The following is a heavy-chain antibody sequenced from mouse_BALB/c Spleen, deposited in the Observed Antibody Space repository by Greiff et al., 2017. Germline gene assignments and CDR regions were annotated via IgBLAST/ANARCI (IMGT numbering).Heavy chain of an antibody. D-gene: IGHD3-3*01. CDR3: ARGDVVYYFDY. J-gene: IGHJ2*01. CDR2: IDPYNGGT. V-gene: IGHV1S135*01. Sequence: VQLKESGPELVKPGASVKVSCKASGYAFTSYNMYWVKQSHGKSLEWIGYIDPYNGGTSYNQKFKGKATLTVDKSSSTAYMHLNSLTSEDSAVYYCARGDVVYYFDYWGQGTTLTVSS. CDR1: GYAFTSYN.